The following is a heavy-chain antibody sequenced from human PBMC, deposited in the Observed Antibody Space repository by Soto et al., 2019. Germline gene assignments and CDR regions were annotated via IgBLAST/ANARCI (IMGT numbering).Heavy chain of an antibody. CDR3: AAGLHYYDKGGFDP. V-gene: IGHV1-58*02. J-gene: IGHJ5*02. Sequence: QMQLVQSGPEVKKPGTSVKVSCKASGFIFTGSAIQWVRQARGQRLEWIGWIVVGSGNTNYAQKFQERVTITRDMSTSTAYMELSSLRSEDTAVYYCAAGLHYYDKGGFDPWGQGTRVTVSS. CDR1: GFIFTGSA. CDR2: IVVGSGNT. D-gene: IGHD3-22*01.